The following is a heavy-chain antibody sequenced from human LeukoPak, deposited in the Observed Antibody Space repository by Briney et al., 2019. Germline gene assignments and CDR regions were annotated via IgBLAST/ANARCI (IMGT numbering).Heavy chain of an antibody. D-gene: IGHD1/OR15-1a*01. J-gene: IGHJ4*02. CDR3: ARRVWNTRYYFDY. CDR2: IFYSGST. Sequence: PSETLSLTCTVSGGSISSSSYYWGWIRQPPRKGLEWIGNIFYSGSTYYNPSLKSRVTISVDTSNNQFSLKLSSVTAADTAVYYCARRVWNTRYYFDYWGQGTLVTVSS. V-gene: IGHV4-39*01. CDR1: GGSISSSSYY.